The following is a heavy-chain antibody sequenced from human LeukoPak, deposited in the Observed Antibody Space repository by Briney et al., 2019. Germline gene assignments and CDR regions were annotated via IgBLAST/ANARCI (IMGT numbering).Heavy chain of an antibody. V-gene: IGHV3-15*01. CDR2: IKSKTDGGTT. J-gene: IGHJ5*02. D-gene: IGHD3-10*01. Sequence: PGGSLRLSCAASGFTFSNAWMSWVRQAPGKGLEWVGRIKSKTDGGTTDYAAPVKGRFTISRDDSKNTLYLQMNSLKTEDTAVYYCTTLGPRITMVRGVLPWGQGTLVTVSS. CDR3: TTLGPRITMVRGVLP. CDR1: GFTFSNAW.